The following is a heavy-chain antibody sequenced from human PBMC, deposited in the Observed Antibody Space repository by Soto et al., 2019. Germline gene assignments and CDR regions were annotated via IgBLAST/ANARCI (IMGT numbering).Heavy chain of an antibody. D-gene: IGHD3-3*01. CDR2: IKSDGTTA. V-gene: IGHV3-30-3*02. J-gene: IGHJ5*02. CDR3: AKPRSSLEWPRFDP. Sequence: QVKLVESGGGVVQPGRSRRLSCVTSGFTFRSYGMHWVRQSPDKGLEWVAVIKSDGTTADYIESVKARFFISRDNSKKTVYLQMNNLRPEDTGIYYCAKPRSSLEWPRFDPWGQGTLVTVSS. CDR1: GFTFRSYG.